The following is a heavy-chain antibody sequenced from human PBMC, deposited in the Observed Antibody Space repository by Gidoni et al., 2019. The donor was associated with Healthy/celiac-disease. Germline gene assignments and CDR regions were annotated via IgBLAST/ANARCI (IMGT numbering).Heavy chain of an antibody. V-gene: IGHV4-31*03. J-gene: IGHJ4*02. Sequence: QVQLQESGPGLVKPSQTLSLTCTVSGGSISSGGYYWSVIRQHPGKGLEWIGYIYYSGSTYYNPSLKSRVTISVDTSKNQFSLKLSSVTAADTAVYYCAREGGLGGSYYSPAFDYWGQGTLVTVSS. CDR1: GGSISSGGYY. CDR2: IYYSGST. CDR3: AREGGLGGSYYSPAFDY. D-gene: IGHD3-10*01.